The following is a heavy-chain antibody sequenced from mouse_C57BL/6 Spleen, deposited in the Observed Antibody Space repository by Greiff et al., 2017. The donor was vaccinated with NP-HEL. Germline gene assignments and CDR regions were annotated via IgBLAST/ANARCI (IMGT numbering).Heavy chain of an antibody. CDR3: ANYDYAWFAY. D-gene: IGHD2-4*01. J-gene: IGHJ3*01. CDR1: GYTFTDYY. CDR2: INPYNGGT. V-gene: IGHV1-19*01. Sequence: EVQLQQSGPVLVKPGASVKMSCKASGYTFTDYYMNWVKQSHGKSLEWIGVINPYNGGTSYNQKFKGKATLTVDKSSSTAYMELNSLTSEDSAVYYCANYDYAWFAYWGQGTLVTVSA.